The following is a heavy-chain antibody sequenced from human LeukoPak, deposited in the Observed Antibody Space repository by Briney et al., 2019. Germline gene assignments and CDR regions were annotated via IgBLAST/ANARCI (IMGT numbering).Heavy chain of an antibody. Sequence: MPSETLSLTCTVSGGSISSGDYYWSWIRQPPGKGLEWIGYIYYSGSTYYNPSLKSRVTISVDTSKNQFSLKLSSVTAADTAVYYCARGTAAVAGWDDAFDIWGQGTMVTVSS. J-gene: IGHJ3*02. D-gene: IGHD6-19*01. CDR2: IYYSGST. CDR1: GGSISSGDYY. CDR3: ARGTAAVAGWDDAFDI. V-gene: IGHV4-30-4*08.